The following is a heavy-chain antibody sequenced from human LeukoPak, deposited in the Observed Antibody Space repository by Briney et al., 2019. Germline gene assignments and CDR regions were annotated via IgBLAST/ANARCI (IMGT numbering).Heavy chain of an antibody. CDR3: ARDYCSGGSCYSSFDY. J-gene: IGHJ4*02. CDR2: INPNSGGT. CDR1: GYTFTSYD. V-gene: IGHV1-2*02. D-gene: IGHD2-15*01. Sequence: ASVKVSCKASGYTFTSYDINWVRQATGQGLEWMGWINPNSGGTNYAQKFQGRVTMTRDTSISTAYMELSRLRSDDTAVYYCARDYCSGGSCYSSFDYWGQGTLVTVSS.